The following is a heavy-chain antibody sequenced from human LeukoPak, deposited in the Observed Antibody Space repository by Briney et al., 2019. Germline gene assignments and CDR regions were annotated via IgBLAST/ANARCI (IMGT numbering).Heavy chain of an antibody. CDR2: INGRGST. CDR1: GASIGNYY. J-gene: IGHJ5*01. Sequence: SETLSLICTVSGASIGNYYWSWIRQPPGKGLEWIRYINGRGSTNYNPSLKSRVTMSADASKNQFSLKLSSVTAADTAVYYCACINTWFDSWGQGTLVTVSS. V-gene: IGHV4-59*01. D-gene: IGHD2-8*01. CDR3: ACINTWFDS.